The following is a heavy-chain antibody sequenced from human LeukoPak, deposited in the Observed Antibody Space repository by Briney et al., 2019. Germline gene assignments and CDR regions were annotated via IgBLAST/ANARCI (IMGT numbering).Heavy chain of an antibody. CDR3: ARGIAARAFFDY. CDR1: GGTFSSYA. CDR2: IIPIFGTA. V-gene: IGHV1-69*05. D-gene: IGHD6-6*01. Sequence: SVKVSCKASGGTFSSYAISGVRQAPGQGLEWMGGIIPIFGTANYAQKFQGRVTITTDESTSTAYMELSSLRSEDTAVYYCARGIAARAFFDYWGQGTLVIVSS. J-gene: IGHJ4*02.